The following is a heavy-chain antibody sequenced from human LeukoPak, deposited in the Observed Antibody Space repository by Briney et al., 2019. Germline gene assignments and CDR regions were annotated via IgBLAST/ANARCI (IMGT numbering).Heavy chain of an antibody. V-gene: IGHV1-69*01. J-gene: IGHJ4*02. CDR3: ARGGTIVATTHYFDY. D-gene: IGHD5-12*01. CDR2: IIPIFGTA. CDR1: GGTFSGYA. Sequence: PVKVSCKASGGTFSGYAISWVRQAPGQGLEWMGGIIPIFGTANYAQKFQGRVTITADESTSTAYMELSSLRSEDTAVYYCARGGTIVATTHYFDYWGQGTLVTVSS.